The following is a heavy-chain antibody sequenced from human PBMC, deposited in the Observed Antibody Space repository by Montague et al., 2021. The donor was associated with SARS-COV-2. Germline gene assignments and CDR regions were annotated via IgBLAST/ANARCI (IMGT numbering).Heavy chain of an antibody. Sequence: PALVKPTQTLTLTCTFSGFSLTTRTVGVGWIRQPPGRALEWLALIYSNDDKRYSPSLQNRLTITKDTSKNQVVLRMTNMDPVDTATYYCAHLIRYYDIFTGIPFDYWGPGILVAVSS. CDR3: AHLIRYYDIFTGIPFDY. CDR1: GFSLTTRTVG. J-gene: IGHJ4*02. D-gene: IGHD3-9*01. V-gene: IGHV2-5*01. CDR2: IYSNDDK.